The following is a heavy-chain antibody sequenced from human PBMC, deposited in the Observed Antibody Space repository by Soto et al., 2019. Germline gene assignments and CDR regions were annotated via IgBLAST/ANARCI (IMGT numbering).Heavy chain of an antibody. CDR2: IYYSGST. D-gene: IGHD4-17*01. Sequence: QVQLQESGPGLVKPSQTLSLTCTVSGGSISSGDYYWSWIRQHPGKGLEWIGYIYYSGSTYYNPSLKSRVTISVATSKNQFSLKLSSVTAADTAVYYCARFDYDQYNWFDPWGQGTLVTVSS. CDR1: GGSISSGDYY. CDR3: ARFDYDQYNWFDP. J-gene: IGHJ5*02. V-gene: IGHV4-31*03.